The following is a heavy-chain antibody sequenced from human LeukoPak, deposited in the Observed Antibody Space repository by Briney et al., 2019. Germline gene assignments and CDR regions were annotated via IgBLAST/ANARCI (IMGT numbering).Heavy chain of an antibody. D-gene: IGHD2-2*02. J-gene: IGHJ6*02. Sequence: GGSLRLSCAASGFTFSSYAMHWVRQAPGKGLEWVAVISYDGSNKYYADSVKGRFTISRDNAKNSLYLQMNSLRAEDTAVYYCARFEGPPYCSSTSCYTQPYYYYGMDVWGQGTTVTVSS. CDR3: ARFEGPPYCSSTSCYTQPYYYYGMDV. CDR2: ISYDGSNK. CDR1: GFTFSSYA. V-gene: IGHV3-30-3*01.